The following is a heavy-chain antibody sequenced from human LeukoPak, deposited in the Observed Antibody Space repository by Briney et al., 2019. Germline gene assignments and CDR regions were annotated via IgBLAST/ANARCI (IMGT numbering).Heavy chain of an antibody. CDR3: ATVFES. CDR2: ISWNSGSI. V-gene: IGHV3-9*01. J-gene: IGHJ4*02. CDR1: GFTFDDYA. Sequence: PGRSLRLSCAASGFTFDDYAMHWVRQAPGKGLEWVSGISWNSGSIGYADSVKGRFTISRDNAKNTVSLQMNSLSVEDTAIYYCATVFESWGQGFLVTVSS.